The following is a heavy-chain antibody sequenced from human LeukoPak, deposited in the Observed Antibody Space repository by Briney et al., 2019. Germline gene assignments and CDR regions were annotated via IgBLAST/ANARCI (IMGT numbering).Heavy chain of an antibody. CDR1: GYSFTSFW. Sequence: GESLKISCKGSGYSFTSFWIGWVRQMPGKGLEWMGIIYPDDSDTRYSPSFQGQVIISVDQSISTAYLQWTSLKASDTAMYYCARHVVATTFFDYWGQGTLVTVSS. V-gene: IGHV5-51*01. CDR2: IYPDDSDT. CDR3: ARHVVATTFFDY. J-gene: IGHJ4*02. D-gene: IGHD5-24*01.